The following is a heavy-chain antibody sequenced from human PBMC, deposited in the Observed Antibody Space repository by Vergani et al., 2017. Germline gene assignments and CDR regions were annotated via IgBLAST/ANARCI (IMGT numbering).Heavy chain of an antibody. J-gene: IGHJ4*02. D-gene: IGHD3-16*01. CDR1: GYTLTELS. CDR2: FDPEDGET. Sequence: VSCKVSGYTLTELSMHWVRQAPGKGLEWMGGFDPEDGETIYAQKFQGRVTMTEDTSTDTAYMELSSLRSEDTAVYYCATFQNGGVIATFDYWGQGTLVTVSS. V-gene: IGHV1-24*01. CDR3: ATFQNGGVIATFDY.